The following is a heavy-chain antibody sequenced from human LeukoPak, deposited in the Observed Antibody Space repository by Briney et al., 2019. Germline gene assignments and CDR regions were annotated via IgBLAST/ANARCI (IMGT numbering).Heavy chain of an antibody. V-gene: IGHV1-18*01. CDR1: GYTFTNYG. CDR3: ARDKAVTTEVTQHFQH. Sequence: ASVKVSCKASGYTFTNYGFSWVRQAPGQGLEWMRWISAYNGYTDYAQKFQFRVTMTTDTSTSTAYMELRSPRSDDTAVYYCARDKAVTTEVTQHFQHWGQGTLVTVSS. J-gene: IGHJ1*01. CDR2: ISAYNGYT. D-gene: IGHD4-23*01.